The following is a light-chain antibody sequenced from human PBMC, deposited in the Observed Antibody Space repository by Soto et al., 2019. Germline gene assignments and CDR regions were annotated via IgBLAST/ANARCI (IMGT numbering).Light chain of an antibody. CDR2: EVN. J-gene: IGLJ2*01. Sequence: QSALTQPRSVSGSPGQSVTISCTATGSDVGDSSHVSWYQLHPGKAPKLMIYEVNNRPSGVPDRFSGSKSGSTASLTISGLQAEDEAEYYCQTWGTGFQVFGGGTKLTVL. CDR1: GSDVGDSSH. CDR3: QTWGTGFQV. V-gene: IGLV2-11*01.